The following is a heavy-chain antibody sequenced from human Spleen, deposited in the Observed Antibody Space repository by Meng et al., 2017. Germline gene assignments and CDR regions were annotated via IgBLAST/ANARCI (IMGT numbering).Heavy chain of an antibody. J-gene: IGHJ6*02. Sequence: GGSLRLSCAASGFTFSSYAMHWVRQAPGKGLEWVAVISYDGSNKYYADSVKGRFTISRDNSKNTLYLQMNSLRAEDTAVYYCARLVEEMATTRRALYYYGMDVWGQGTTVTVSS. V-gene: IGHV3-30*14. CDR2: ISYDGSNK. D-gene: IGHD5-24*01. CDR1: GFTFSSYA. CDR3: ARLVEEMATTRRALYYYGMDV.